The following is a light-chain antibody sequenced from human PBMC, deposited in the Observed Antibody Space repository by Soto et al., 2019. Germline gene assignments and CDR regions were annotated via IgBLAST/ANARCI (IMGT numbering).Light chain of an antibody. CDR2: WAS. CDR1: QSVLYSSNNKNY. Sequence: DIVLTQSPDSLAVSLGERATINCKSSQSVLYSSNNKNYLAWYQQKPGQPPKLLFYWASTRESGVPDRFSGSGSWTDFTLPISSLQAEDVAVFYCQQYCSTPWTFGQGTKVEIK. J-gene: IGKJ1*01. CDR3: QQYCSTPWT. V-gene: IGKV4-1*01.